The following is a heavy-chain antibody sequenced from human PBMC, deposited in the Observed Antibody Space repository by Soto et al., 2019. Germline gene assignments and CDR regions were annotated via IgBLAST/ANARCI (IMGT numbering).Heavy chain of an antibody. Sequence: EVQLVESGGAWLRLGSSWELPGPPFDSTLDIFAWPGAGQAPGRGRGWVSGISWNSGTIGYADSVRGRFTISRDNAKNSLYLQMNSLRVEDTALYYCARDNDVAVAGPFDYWGQGTLVTVSS. CDR1: DSTLDIFA. J-gene: IGHJ4*02. V-gene: IGHV3-9*01. D-gene: IGHD6-19*01. CDR3: ARDNDVAVAGPFDY. CDR2: ISWNSGTI.